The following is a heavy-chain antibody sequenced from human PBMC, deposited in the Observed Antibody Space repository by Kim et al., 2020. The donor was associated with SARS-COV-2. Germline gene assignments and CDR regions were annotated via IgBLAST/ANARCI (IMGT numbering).Heavy chain of an antibody. V-gene: IGHV3-53*01. CDR3: AMEWVGPMVRGKTEYFFVS. J-gene: IGHJ4*02. Sequence: GGSLRLSCAASGFTVSSNYMSWVRQAPGKGLEWVSVIYSGGSTYYAESVKGRFTISRDNSKNTPYLQMNSQRAEDTAEDYCAMEWVGPMVRGKTEYFFVSWGQGPRSPSPQ. D-gene: IGHD3-10*01. CDR1: GFTVSSNY. CDR2: IYSGGST.